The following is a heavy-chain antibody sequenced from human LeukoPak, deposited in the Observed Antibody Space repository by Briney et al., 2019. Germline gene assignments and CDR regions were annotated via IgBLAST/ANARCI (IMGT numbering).Heavy chain of an antibody. D-gene: IGHD6-19*01. CDR3: AKRYSSGWYYFDY. CDR1: GFTLSSYG. CDR2: ISYDGSDK. J-gene: IGHJ4*02. Sequence: GGSLRLSCAASGFTLSSYGMHWVRQAPGKGLEWVAVISYDGSDKYYADSVKGRFTISRDNSKNTLYLEMNSLRVEDTAVYYCAKRYSSGWYYFDYWGQGTLVTVSS. V-gene: IGHV3-30*18.